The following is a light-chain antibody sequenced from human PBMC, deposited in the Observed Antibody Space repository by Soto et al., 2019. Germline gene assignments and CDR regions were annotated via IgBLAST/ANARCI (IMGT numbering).Light chain of an antibody. CDR1: QSVSSSY. V-gene: IGKV3-20*01. CDR3: QQYGSSPYT. J-gene: IGKJ2*01. CDR2: GAS. Sequence: EIVLTQSPGTLSLSPGERATLSCRASQSVSSSYLAWYQQKPGQAPRLLIYGASSMATGIPDRFSGSGSGTDVALTISRLEPEDFAVYYCQQYGSSPYTFGQGTKLEI.